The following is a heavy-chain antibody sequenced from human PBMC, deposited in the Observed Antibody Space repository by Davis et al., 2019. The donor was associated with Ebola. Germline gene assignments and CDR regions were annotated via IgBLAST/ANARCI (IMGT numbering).Heavy chain of an antibody. V-gene: IGHV5-10-1*01. Sequence: GGSLRLSCKGSGSSFTSYWISWVRQLPGKGLEWMGRIDPSDSYTNYSPSFQGHVTISADKSISTAYLQWSSLKASDTAMYYCARSEGYSSGWPDYWGQGTLVTVSS. CDR3: ARSEGYSSGWPDY. D-gene: IGHD6-19*01. J-gene: IGHJ4*02. CDR1: GSSFTSYW. CDR2: IDPSDSYT.